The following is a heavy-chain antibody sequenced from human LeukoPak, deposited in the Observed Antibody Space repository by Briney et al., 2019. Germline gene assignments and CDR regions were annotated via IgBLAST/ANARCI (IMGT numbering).Heavy chain of an antibody. V-gene: IGHV3-21*01. Sequence: GGSLRLSCAASGFTFTSYNMNWVRQAPGKGLEWVSSICTRSSYIYYADSVKGRFTISRDNAKNSLYLQMNSLRAEDTAVYYCAREGTAAAGRYYYYYMDVWGKGTTVTISS. CDR2: ICTRSSYI. CDR1: GFTFTSYN. CDR3: AREGTAAAGRYYYYYMDV. J-gene: IGHJ6*03. D-gene: IGHD6-13*01.